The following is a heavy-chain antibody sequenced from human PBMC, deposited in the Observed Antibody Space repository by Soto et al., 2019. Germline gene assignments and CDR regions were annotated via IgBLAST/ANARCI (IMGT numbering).Heavy chain of an antibody. CDR1: GYIFTSYY. V-gene: IGHV1-46*01. Sequence: QVQLVQSGAEVKKPGASVMLSCKPSGYIFTSYYIHWVRQAPGQGLEWMGIINPGGGGTTYAQKFQGRVTRARDTSPSTVYMELSSLSSEDTAGYYCARARPQGYSYEDTWGQGTLVTVSS. CDR3: ARARPQGYSYEDT. CDR2: INPGGGGT. J-gene: IGHJ5*02. D-gene: IGHD5-18*01.